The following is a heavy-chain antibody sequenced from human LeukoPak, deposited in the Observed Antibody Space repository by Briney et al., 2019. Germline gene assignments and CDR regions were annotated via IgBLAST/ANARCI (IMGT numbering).Heavy chain of an antibody. CDR3: ARSRPATGTSRHPFDI. CDR1: GFTFNNYA. Sequence: GGSLRLSCAASGFTFNNYAIGWVRQAPGKGLEWGSAISDSGGVTKYADPVKGRFTISRANSKNTLYLQLASLRAEDTAIYTCARSRPATGTSRHPFDIWGQGTVVTVSS. J-gene: IGHJ3*02. V-gene: IGHV3-23*01. CDR2: ISDSGGVT. D-gene: IGHD1-1*01.